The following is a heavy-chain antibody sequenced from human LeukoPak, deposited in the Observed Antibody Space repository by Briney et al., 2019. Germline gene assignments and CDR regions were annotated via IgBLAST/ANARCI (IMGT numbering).Heavy chain of an antibody. Sequence: SQTLSLTCTVSGGSISSGSHYWSWIRQPAGKGLEWIGRIYTSGSTNYNPSLKGRVTISGHTSKNQFSLKVSFVTAADTAVYYCARAFRGIDYWGQGTLVTVSS. J-gene: IGHJ4*02. D-gene: IGHD3-16*01. CDR1: GGSISSGSHY. CDR2: IYTSGST. V-gene: IGHV4-61*02. CDR3: ARAFRGIDY.